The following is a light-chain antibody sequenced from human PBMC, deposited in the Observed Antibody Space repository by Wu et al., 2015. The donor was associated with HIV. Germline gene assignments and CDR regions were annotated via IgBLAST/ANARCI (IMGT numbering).Light chain of an antibody. V-gene: IGKV3-15*01. CDR3: QQYKNWPLT. CDR1: QSVSSSY. CDR2: GAS. J-gene: IGKJ4*01. Sequence: EIVMTQSPATLSLSPGERATLSCRASQSVSSSYLAWYQQKPGQAPRLLIYGASTRATGIPARFSGSGSGTEFTLTISSLQSGDFAVYYCQQYKNWPLTFGGGTKGGDQT.